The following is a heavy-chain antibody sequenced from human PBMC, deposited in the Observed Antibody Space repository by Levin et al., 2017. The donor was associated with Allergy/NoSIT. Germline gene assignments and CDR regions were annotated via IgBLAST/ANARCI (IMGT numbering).Heavy chain of an antibody. V-gene: IGHV3-33*01. D-gene: IGHD3-22*01. CDR3: ARGKTYYYDSSGYPLTYFDY. CDR2: IWYDGSNK. CDR1: GFTFSSYG. J-gene: IGHJ4*02. Sequence: GESLKISCAASGFTFSSYGMHWVRQAPGKGLEWVAVIWYDGSNKYYADSVKGRFTISRDNSKNTLYLQMNSLRAEDTAVYYCARGKTYYYDSSGYPLTYFDYWGQGTLVTVSS.